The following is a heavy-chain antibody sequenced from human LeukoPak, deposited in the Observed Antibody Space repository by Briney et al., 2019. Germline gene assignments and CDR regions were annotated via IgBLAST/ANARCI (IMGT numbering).Heavy chain of an antibody. CDR2: TSGSGGNP. J-gene: IGHJ4*02. Sequence: GGSLRLSCAASGFAFSSYAMSWVRQAPGKGLEWVAVTSGSGGNPYSADSVKGRFTISIDNSKKKVYLHMNSLREEATALYYCGKETGIILVRGAVDYWGQGTLVTVSS. CDR1: GFAFSSYA. V-gene: IGHV3-23*01. D-gene: IGHD3-10*01. CDR3: GKETGIILVRGAVDY.